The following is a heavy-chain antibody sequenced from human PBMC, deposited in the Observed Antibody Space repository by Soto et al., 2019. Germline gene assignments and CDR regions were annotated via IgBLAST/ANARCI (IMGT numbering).Heavy chain of an antibody. V-gene: IGHV3-23*01. CDR1: GFTFSSYA. CDR2: ISGSGGST. Sequence: GGSLRLSCAASGFTFSSYAMSWVRQAPGKRLEWVSAISGSGGSTYYADSVKGRFTISRDNSKNSLYLQMNSLRAEDTAVYYCARRYCSGGSCYDYFDSWGQGTLVTVSS. CDR3: ARRYCSGGSCYDYFDS. J-gene: IGHJ4*02. D-gene: IGHD2-15*01.